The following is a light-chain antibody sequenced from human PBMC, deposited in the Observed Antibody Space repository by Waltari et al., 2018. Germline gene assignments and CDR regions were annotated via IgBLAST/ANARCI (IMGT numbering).Light chain of an antibody. CDR1: QSISSY. J-gene: IGKJ4*01. CDR3: QQSYSTPLT. Sequence: DIQMTQSPPSLSASVGSRVPTNCRASQSISSYLNWYQQKPGKAPKLLIYAASSLQSGVPSRFSGSGSGTDFTLTISSLQPEDFATYYCQQSYSTPLTFGGGTKVEIK. CDR2: AAS. V-gene: IGKV1-39*01.